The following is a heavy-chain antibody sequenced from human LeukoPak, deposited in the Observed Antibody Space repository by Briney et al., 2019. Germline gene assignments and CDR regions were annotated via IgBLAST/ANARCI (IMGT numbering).Heavy chain of an antibody. CDR3: ARVSGSYSFDY. D-gene: IGHD1-26*01. CDR1: GFTFSSYW. Sequence: GGSLRLSCAASGFTFSSYWMSWVRQAPGKGLEWVSSISSSSSYIYYADSVKGRFTISRDNAKNSLYLQMNSLRAEDTAVYYCARVSGSYSFDYWGQGTLVTVSS. V-gene: IGHV3-21*01. CDR2: ISSSSSYI. J-gene: IGHJ4*02.